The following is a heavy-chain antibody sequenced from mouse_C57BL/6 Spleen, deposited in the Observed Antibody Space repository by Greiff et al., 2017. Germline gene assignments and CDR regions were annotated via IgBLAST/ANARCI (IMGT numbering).Heavy chain of an antibody. J-gene: IGHJ4*01. D-gene: IGHD2-5*01. CDR1: GYAFSSYW. CDR2: IYPGDGDT. CDR3: ARVSNYDAMDY. V-gene: IGHV1-80*01. Sequence: QVHVKQSGAELVKPGASVKISCKASGYAFSSYWMNWVKQRPGKGLEWIGQIYPGDGDTNYNGKFKGKATLTADKSSSTAYMQLSSLTSEDSAVYFCARVSNYDAMDYWGQGTSVTVSS.